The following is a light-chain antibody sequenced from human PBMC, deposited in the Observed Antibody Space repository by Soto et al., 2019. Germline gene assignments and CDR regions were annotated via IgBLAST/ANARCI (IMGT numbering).Light chain of an antibody. J-gene: IGKJ4*01. CDR3: QQYNNWPLT. CDR1: QSVDND. Sequence: IVMTQSPDTLSVSPGERATLSCRASQSVDNDLAWYQQKPGQPPRLLIYDASTRATGIPARFSGSQSGTEFTLTISSLLSEDFAVYFCQQYNNWPLTFGGGTKVDIK. CDR2: DAS. V-gene: IGKV3D-15*01.